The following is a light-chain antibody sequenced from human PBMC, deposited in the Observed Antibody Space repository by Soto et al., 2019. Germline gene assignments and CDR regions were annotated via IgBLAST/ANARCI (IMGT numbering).Light chain of an antibody. Sequence: QSALTQPPSASGSPGQSVTISCTGTSSDVGGYNYVSWYQQHPGKAPKLMISEVSKRPSGVPDRFSGSKSGNTASLTVSGLQAEDEADYYCISYASRDTLLWVFGGGTKLTVL. V-gene: IGLV2-8*01. CDR2: EVS. CDR3: ISYASRDTLLWV. CDR1: SSDVGGYNY. J-gene: IGLJ3*02.